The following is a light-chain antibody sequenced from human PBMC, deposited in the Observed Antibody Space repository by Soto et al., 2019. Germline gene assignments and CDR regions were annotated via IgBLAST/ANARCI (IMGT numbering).Light chain of an antibody. J-gene: IGKJ2*01. CDR3: LQDYNYPYT. Sequence: AIQMTQSPSSLSASVGDRVTITCRASQAIRNDLGWYQQKPGKAPNLLIYAASSLQSGVPSRFSGSGSRTDFTLTISSLQPEDFATYYCLQDYNYPYTFGKGTKLEIK. CDR1: QAIRND. CDR2: AAS. V-gene: IGKV1-6*01.